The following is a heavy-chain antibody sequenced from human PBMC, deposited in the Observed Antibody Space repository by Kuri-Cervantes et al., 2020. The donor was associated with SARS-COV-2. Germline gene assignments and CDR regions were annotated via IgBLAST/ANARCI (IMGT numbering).Heavy chain of an antibody. CDR1: GFTFSSFT. CDR2: MSYDGNKK. Sequence: GESLKISCAASGFTFSSFTMHWVRQAPGKGLEWVAVMSYDGNKKDYADSVKGRFTVSRDNSMNTLYLQMNGLRAEDSAVFYCARVPVTTSFYFFALDIWGLGTTVTVSS. CDR3: ARVPVTTSFYFFALDI. D-gene: IGHD4-17*01. V-gene: IGHV3-30*01. J-gene: IGHJ6*02.